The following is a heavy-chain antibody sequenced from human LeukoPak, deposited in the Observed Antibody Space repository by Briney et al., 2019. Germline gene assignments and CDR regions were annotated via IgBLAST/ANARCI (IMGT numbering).Heavy chain of an antibody. CDR2: INWNGGST. J-gene: IGHJ6*03. D-gene: IGHD6-19*01. CDR1: GFTFDDYG. CDR3: ARDRVSGWSRDNYYYYYMDV. Sequence: GGSLRLSCAASGFTFDDYGMSWVRQAPGKGLEWVSGINWNGGSTGYADSVKGRFTISRDNAKNSLYLQMNSLRAEDTALYYCARDRVSGWSRDNYYYYYMDVWGKGTTVTVSS. V-gene: IGHV3-20*04.